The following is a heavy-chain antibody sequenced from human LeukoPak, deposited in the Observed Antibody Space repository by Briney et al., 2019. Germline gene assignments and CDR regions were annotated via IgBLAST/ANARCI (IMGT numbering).Heavy chain of an antibody. Sequence: PGGSLRLSCTASGLTFSTSGFNWVRQAPGKGLEWVASIGPTGSDRYHADSIKGRFTSSRDNANNFLYLQMNSLRAEDTAVYYCPTETNGRHYDYWGQGTLLTVSS. J-gene: IGHJ4*02. CDR1: GLTFSTSG. CDR2: IGPTGSDR. D-gene: IGHD1-14*01. V-gene: IGHV3-21*06. CDR3: PTETNGRHYDY.